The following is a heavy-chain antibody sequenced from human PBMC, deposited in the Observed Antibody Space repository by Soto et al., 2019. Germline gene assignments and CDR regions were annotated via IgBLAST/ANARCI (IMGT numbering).Heavy chain of an antibody. V-gene: IGHV1-69*01. J-gene: IGHJ3*01. CDR2: VIPVFDKA. D-gene: IGHD3-16*01. CDR1: GGPFGSSA. CDR3: ARLRRDWGDAFDL. Sequence: QVQLVQSGADVKKPGSSVKVSCKTSGGPFGSSAISWVRQAPAQGLEWMGEVIPVFDKANYAQNFQGRLTITADEPTGTVFMQLSSLRSDGTAVYFCARLRRDWGDAFDLWGLGTFVTVSS.